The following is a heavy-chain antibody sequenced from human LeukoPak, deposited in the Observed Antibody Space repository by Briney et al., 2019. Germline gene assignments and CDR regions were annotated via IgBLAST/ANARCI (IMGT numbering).Heavy chain of an antibody. CDR2: INHSGST. D-gene: IGHD3-22*01. Sequence: PSETLSLTCAVYGGSFSGYYWSWIRQPPGKGLEWIGEINHSGSTSYNPSLKSRVTISLDTSKNQFSLKLSSVIVADTAVYYYAKSSGYDYYFDYWGQGTLVTVSS. CDR3: AKSSGYDYYFDY. CDR1: GGSFSGYY. V-gene: IGHV4-34*01. J-gene: IGHJ4*02.